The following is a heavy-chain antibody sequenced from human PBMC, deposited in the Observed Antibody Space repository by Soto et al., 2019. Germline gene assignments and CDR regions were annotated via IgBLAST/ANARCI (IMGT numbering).Heavy chain of an antibody. CDR2: TKPDETET. D-gene: IGHD4-4*01. V-gene: IGHV3-7*02. CDR1: GLAFSTYW. J-gene: IGHJ4*02. Sequence: EVQLVESGGGLVQPGGSLRLSCTTSGLAFSTYWMAWVRQAPRKGLEWVGNTKPDETETYYAGSVEGRFTISRDNAKSSLYLQMDSLRVEDTAVYYCATIGDVTFHYWGQGTPVTVSS. CDR3: ATIGDVTFHY.